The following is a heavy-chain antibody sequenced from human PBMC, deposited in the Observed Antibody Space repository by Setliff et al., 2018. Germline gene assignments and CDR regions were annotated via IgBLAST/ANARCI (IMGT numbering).Heavy chain of an antibody. CDR2: INPDGSIT. D-gene: IGHD7-27*01. J-gene: IGHJ6*03. V-gene: IGHV3-74*01. Sequence: PGGSLRLSCVASGFTFSRYWMYWVRQVPGKGLLWVSRINPDGSITDYADSVRGRFTISRDNAKDTLYLQMNSLRAEDTAVYFCASIDWGENFYNTDVWGKGTTVTVSS. CDR3: ASIDWGENFYNTDV. CDR1: GFTFSRYW.